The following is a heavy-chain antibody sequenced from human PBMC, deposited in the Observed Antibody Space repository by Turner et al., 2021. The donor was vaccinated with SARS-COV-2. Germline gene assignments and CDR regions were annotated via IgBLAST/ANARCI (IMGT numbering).Heavy chain of an antibody. J-gene: IGHJ5*02. CDR2: INPNSGGT. CDR3: ARQATAMFTGPRPATAAGFDP. D-gene: IGHD5-18*01. V-gene: IGHV1-2*02. CDR1: GYTFTGYY. Sequence: QVQLVQSGAEVKKPGASVKVSCKASGYTFTGYYMHWVRQAPGQGLEWMGWINPNSGGTIYAQKFQGRVTMTKDTSVSPAYMELSRLRSDDTAVYYCARQATAMFTGPRPATAAGFDPWGQGTLVTVSS.